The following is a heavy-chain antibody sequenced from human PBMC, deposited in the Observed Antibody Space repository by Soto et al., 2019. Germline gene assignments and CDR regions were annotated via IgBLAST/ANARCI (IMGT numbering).Heavy chain of an antibody. Sequence: TLSLTCTVSGGSISSYYWSWIRQPPGKGLEWIGYIYYSGSTNYNPSLKSRVTISVDTSKNQFSLKLSSVTAADTAVYYCARVEPVYYYFDCWGQGTLVTVSS. CDR1: GGSISSYY. J-gene: IGHJ4*02. V-gene: IGHV4-59*01. CDR3: ARVEPVYYYFDC. D-gene: IGHD1-26*01. CDR2: IYYSGST.